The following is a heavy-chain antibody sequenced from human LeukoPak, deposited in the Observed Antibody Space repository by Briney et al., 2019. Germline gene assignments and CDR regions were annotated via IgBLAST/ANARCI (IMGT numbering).Heavy chain of an antibody. CDR2: SHHNWST. CDR1: GGSISSGGYY. Sequence: SEPLSLTCTVSGGSISSGGYYWNRVRQPPGKGLEWIGYSHHNWSTYYNPSRKIRVTLKEDRANTQFSLKLTSVSVPGTDLYCCARRYCSGGDCLGIQHSGQRTLVTVSS. D-gene: IGHD2-15*01. V-gene: IGHV4-30-2*01. J-gene: IGHJ1*01. CDR3: ARRYCSGGDCLGIQH.